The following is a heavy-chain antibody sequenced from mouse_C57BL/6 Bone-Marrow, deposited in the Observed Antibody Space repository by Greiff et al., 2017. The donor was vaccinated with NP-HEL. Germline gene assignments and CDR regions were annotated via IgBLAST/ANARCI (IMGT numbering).Heavy chain of an antibody. CDR3: TLLYGFYAMDY. CDR2: IDPENGDT. CDR1: GFNIKDDY. J-gene: IGHJ4*01. V-gene: IGHV14-4*01. Sequence: VQLKESGAELVRPGASVKLSCTASGFNIKDDYMHWVKQRPEQGLEWIGWIDPENGDTEYASKFQGKATITADTSSNTDYLQLSSLTSEDTAVYYCTLLYGFYAMDYWGQGTSVTVSS. D-gene: IGHD2-10*02.